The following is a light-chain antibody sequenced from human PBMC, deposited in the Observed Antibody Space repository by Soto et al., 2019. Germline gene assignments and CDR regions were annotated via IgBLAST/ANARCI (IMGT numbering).Light chain of an antibody. CDR2: DVS. CDR1: SSDVGNYNY. CDR3: SSYTGSDTYV. V-gene: IGLV2-14*03. J-gene: IGLJ1*01. Sequence: QSVLTQPASVSGSPGQSITISCTGTSSDVGNYNYVSWHQHHPGKAPKLMINDVSNRPSGVSSRFSGSKSGNTASLTISGPQAEEEADYYCSSYTGSDTYVLGTGTKATVL.